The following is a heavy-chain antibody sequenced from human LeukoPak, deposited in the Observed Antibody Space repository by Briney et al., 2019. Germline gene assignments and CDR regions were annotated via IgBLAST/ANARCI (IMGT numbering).Heavy chain of an antibody. V-gene: IGHV4-39*07. CDR1: GGSISTSNYY. Sequence: SETLSPTCTVSGGSISTSNYYWGWIRQPPGKGLEWIGSIYYSGSTYYNPSLKSRVTISVDTSKNQFSLKLSSVTAADTAVYYCARVYSWWEGGSSGWYLDYWGQGTLVTVSS. CDR2: IYYSGST. CDR3: ARVYSWWEGGSSGWYLDY. J-gene: IGHJ4*02. D-gene: IGHD6-19*01.